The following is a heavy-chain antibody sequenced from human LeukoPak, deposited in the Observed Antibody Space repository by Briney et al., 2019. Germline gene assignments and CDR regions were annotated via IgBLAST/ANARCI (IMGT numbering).Heavy chain of an antibody. Sequence: PSETLSLTCAVYGGSFSGYYWSWIRQPPGKGLEWIGEINHSGSTNYNPSLKSRVTISVDTSKNQFSLKLSSVTAADTAVYYCARGRLYDSSGYLRMPFDYWAREPWSPSPQ. CDR2: INHSGST. V-gene: IGHV4-34*01. J-gene: IGHJ4*02. CDR1: GGSFSGYY. D-gene: IGHD3-22*01. CDR3: ARGRLYDSSGYLRMPFDY.